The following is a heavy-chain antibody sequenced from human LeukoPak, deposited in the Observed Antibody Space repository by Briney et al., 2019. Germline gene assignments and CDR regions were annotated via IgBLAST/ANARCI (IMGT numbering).Heavy chain of an antibody. J-gene: IGHJ3*02. CDR2: INPSGGT. CDR1: GGSFSGYF. CDR3: ARGRGIRYTRRGTFDI. Sequence: SETLSLTCVAYGGSFSGYFWSWIRQPPGKGLEWIGEINPSGGTGNNPSLKSRVTISVDTSKNQFSLRLRSVTAADTTVYYCARGRGIRYTRRGTFDIWGQGTMVTVSS. D-gene: IGHD3-16*02. V-gene: IGHV4-34*01.